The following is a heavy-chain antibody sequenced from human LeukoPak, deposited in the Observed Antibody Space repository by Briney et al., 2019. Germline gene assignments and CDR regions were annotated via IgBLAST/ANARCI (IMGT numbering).Heavy chain of an antibody. CDR3: ARVGNSYESRGAQHDGFDI. CDR2: ISGYNGNT. CDR1: GYTFISFG. V-gene: IGHV1-18*01. D-gene: IGHD3-22*01. Sequence: GASVKVSCKASGYTFISFGISWVRQAPGQGLEWMGWISGYNGNTNYAQELQGRVTVTTDRSTNTAYMELGSLISDDTAVYYCARVGNSYESRGAQHDGFDIWGQGTKVTVSS. J-gene: IGHJ3*02.